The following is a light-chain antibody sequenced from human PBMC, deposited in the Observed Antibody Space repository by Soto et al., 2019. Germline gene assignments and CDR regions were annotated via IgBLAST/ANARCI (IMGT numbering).Light chain of an antibody. V-gene: IGKV1-39*01. Sequence: DIQMTQSPSSLSASVGDRVSITCRASQSISSYLIWYQQKPGKAPKLLIYAASSLQSGVPSRFSGGGSGTDFTLTISSLQPEDFATYYCQQSYSSLVTFGQGTRLEI. CDR3: QQSYSSLVT. CDR1: QSISSY. J-gene: IGKJ5*01. CDR2: AAS.